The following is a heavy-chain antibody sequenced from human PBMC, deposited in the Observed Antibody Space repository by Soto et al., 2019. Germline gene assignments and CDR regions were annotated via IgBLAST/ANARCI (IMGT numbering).Heavy chain of an antibody. Sequence: GASVKFSCKASGGTFSSYAISWVRQAPGQGLEWMGGIIPIFGTANYAQKFQGRVTITADESTSTAYMELSSLRSEDTAVYYCARAPRGYRSGIAAAGTHFDYWGQGTLVTVSS. J-gene: IGHJ4*02. CDR3: ARAPRGYRSGIAAAGTHFDY. CDR2: IIPIFGTA. CDR1: GGTFSSYA. V-gene: IGHV1-69*13. D-gene: IGHD6-13*01.